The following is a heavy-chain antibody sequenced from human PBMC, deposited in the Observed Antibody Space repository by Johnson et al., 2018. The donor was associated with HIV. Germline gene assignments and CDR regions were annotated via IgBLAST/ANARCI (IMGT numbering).Heavy chain of an antibody. CDR2: KKQDGSEM. CDR1: GFTFSSYW. CDR3: ARGDYYDSSGFFIDAFDI. Sequence: VQLVESGGGLVQPGESLRLSCAASGFTFSSYWMSWVRQAPGKGLEWVANKKQDGSEMYYVDSVKGRFTISRDNAKNSLYLQMNSLRAEDTAVYYCARGDYYDSSGFFIDAFDIWGQGTMVTVSS. J-gene: IGHJ3*02. D-gene: IGHD3-22*01. V-gene: IGHV3-7*01.